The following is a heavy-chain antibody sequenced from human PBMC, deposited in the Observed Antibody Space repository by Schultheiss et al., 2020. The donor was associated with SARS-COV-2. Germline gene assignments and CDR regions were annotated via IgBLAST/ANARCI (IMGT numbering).Heavy chain of an antibody. CDR2: IYYSGST. D-gene: IGHD5-12*01. Sequence: LSCTVSGGSISSYYWSWIRQPPGKGLEWIGSIYYSGSTNYNPSLKSRVTISVDTSKNQFSLKLSSVTAADTAVYYCARGVGYSGYDVDYWGQGTLVTVSS. V-gene: IGHV4-59*01. CDR1: GGSISSYY. CDR3: ARGVGYSGYDVDY. J-gene: IGHJ4*02.